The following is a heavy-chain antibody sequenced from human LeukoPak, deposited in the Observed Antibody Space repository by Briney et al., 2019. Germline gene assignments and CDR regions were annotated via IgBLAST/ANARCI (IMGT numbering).Heavy chain of an antibody. CDR1: GGSITTNY. CDR2: IYTGGST. Sequence: SETLSLTCTVSGGSITTNYWSWIRQPAGKGLEWIGRIYTGGSTNYNPSLKSRVTMSVDTSRSQFSLKLNSVTAADTAVYYCARDRRDGYNSFYYFDYWGQGTLVTVAS. CDR3: ARDRRDGYNSFYYFDY. D-gene: IGHD5-24*01. V-gene: IGHV4-4*07. J-gene: IGHJ4*02.